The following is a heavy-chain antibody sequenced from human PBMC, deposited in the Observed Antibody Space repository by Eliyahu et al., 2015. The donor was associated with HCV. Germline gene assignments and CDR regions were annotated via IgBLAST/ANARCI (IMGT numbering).Heavy chain of an antibody. D-gene: IGHD3-3*01. CDR1: GFTFXNAW. Sequence: EVQLVESGGGLVKPGGSLRLSWVASGFTFXNAWMWWVRQAPGKGLEWVGRIKTKAEGETTHYAAPVKGRFTISRDDSKDTLDLLMNSLKAEDTAVYYCVRSFGIVNYFDSWGQGTLVTVSS. J-gene: IGHJ4*02. V-gene: IGHV3-15*01. CDR2: IKTKAEGETT. CDR3: VRSFGIVNYFDS.